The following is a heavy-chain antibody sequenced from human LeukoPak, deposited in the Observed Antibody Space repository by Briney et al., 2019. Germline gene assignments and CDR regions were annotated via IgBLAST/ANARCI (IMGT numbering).Heavy chain of an antibody. Sequence: SETLSLTCTVSGGSISSSSYYWAWIRQPPGKGLEWIGSIYYSGSTYYNPSLKGQATISVDTSKNQFSLELSSVTAADTAVYYCARPLFYYYYMDVWGNGTTVTVSS. V-gene: IGHV4-39*01. J-gene: IGHJ6*03. CDR3: ARPLFYYYYMDV. CDR1: GGSISSSSYY. CDR2: IYYSGST.